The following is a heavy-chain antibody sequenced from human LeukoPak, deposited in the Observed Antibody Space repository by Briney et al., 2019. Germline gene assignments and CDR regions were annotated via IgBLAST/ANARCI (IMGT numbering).Heavy chain of an antibody. J-gene: IGHJ4*02. CDR1: GGSISSYY. V-gene: IGHV4-59*01. Sequence: PSETLSLTCTVSGGSISSYYWSWIRQPPGKGLEWIGYIYYSGSTNYNPSLKSRVTISVDTSKNQSSLKLSSVTAADTAVYYCARGGSYLSFDYWGQGTLVTVSS. CDR3: ARGGSYLSFDY. CDR2: IYYSGST. D-gene: IGHD3-16*02.